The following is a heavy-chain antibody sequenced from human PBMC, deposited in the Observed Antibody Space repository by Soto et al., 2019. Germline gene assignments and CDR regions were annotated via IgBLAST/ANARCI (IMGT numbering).Heavy chain of an antibody. D-gene: IGHD3-22*01. V-gene: IGHV3-30-3*01. CDR3: ARYDSSGYYIPY. J-gene: IGHJ4*02. Sequence: VQLVESGGGVVQPGRSLRLSCAASGFTFSSYAMHWVRQAPGKGLEWVAVISYDGSNKYYADSVKGRFTISRDNSKNTLYLQMNSLRAEDTAVYYCARYDSSGYYIPYWGQGTLVTVSS. CDR2: ISYDGSNK. CDR1: GFTFSSYA.